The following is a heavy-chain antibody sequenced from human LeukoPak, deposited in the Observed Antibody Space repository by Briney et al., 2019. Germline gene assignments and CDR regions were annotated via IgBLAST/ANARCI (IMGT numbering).Heavy chain of an antibody. J-gene: IGHJ5*02. CDR3: VIGVRAAAGLGRIDNWFDP. Sequence: PSETLSLTCAVYGGSFSGYYCSWIRQPPGKGLEWIGEINHSGSTNYYPSLKSRVTISVDTSKNQFSLKLSSVTAADTAVYCCVIGVRAAAGLGRIDNWFDPWGQGTLVTVSS. D-gene: IGHD6-13*01. V-gene: IGHV4-34*01. CDR1: GGSFSGYY. CDR2: INHSGST.